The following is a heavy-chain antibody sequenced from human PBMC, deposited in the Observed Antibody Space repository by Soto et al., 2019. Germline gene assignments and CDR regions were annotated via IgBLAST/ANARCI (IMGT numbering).Heavy chain of an antibody. CDR1: GGSFSGYY. V-gene: IGHV4-34*01. D-gene: IGHD3-10*01. CDR2: INHSGST. J-gene: IGHJ4*02. CDR3: ARQGRAMVRGVIIRGHDY. Sequence: KPSETLSLTCAVYGGSFSGYYWSWIRQPPGKGLEWIGEINHSGSTNYNPSLKSRVTISVDTSKNQFSLKLSSVTAADTAVYYCARQGRAMVRGVIIRGHDYWGQGTLVTVSS.